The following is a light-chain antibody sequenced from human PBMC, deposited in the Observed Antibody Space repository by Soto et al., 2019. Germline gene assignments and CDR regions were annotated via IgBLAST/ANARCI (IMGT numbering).Light chain of an antibody. J-gene: IGKJ5*01. CDR2: GAS. CDR3: QQYSDLPMT. CDR1: QSVSSTY. V-gene: IGKV3-20*01. Sequence: EIVLTQSPGTLSLSPGERAIFSCSASQSVSSTYSAWYQQKPGQAPRLLIYGASRRATGIPDRFSGSASGTDFTLTISRLEPEDFAVYFCQQYSDLPMTFGQGTRLEIK.